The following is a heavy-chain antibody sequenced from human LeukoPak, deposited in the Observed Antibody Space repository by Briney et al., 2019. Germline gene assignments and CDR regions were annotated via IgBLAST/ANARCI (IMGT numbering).Heavy chain of an antibody. CDR1: GFTFSSYA. CDR2: ISVNGRTT. J-gene: IGHJ4*02. CDR3: ARVFGGTYGGDY. V-gene: IGHV3-23*01. Sequence: GGSLRLSCTASGFTFSSYAMSWVRQAPGKGLEWVSSISVNGRTTYYADSVKGRFTISRDSSKNTLYLQMNSLRAEDTAIYFCARVFGGTYGGDYWGQGTLVTVSS. D-gene: IGHD1-26*01.